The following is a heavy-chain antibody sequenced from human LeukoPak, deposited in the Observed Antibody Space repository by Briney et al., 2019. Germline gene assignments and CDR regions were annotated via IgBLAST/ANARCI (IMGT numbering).Heavy chain of an antibody. D-gene: IGHD2-2*01. V-gene: IGHV4-34*01. J-gene: IGHJ4*02. CDR1: GGSFSGYY. Sequence: KPSETLSLTCAVYGGSFSGYYWSWIRQPPGKGLEWIGEINHSGSTNYNPSLKSRVTISVDTSKNQFSLKLSSVTAADTAVYYCARGVGKYQLLNWGQGTLVTVSS. CDR2: INHSGST. CDR3: ARGVGKYQLLN.